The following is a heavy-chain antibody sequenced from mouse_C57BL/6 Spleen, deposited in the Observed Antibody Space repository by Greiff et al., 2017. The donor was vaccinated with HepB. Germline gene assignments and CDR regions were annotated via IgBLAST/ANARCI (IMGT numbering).Heavy chain of an antibody. D-gene: IGHD1-1*01. CDR3: ARGDYYGSSPLAMDY. CDR1: GYTFTDHT. V-gene: IGHV1-78*01. Sequence: VQLQQSDAELVKPGASVKISCKVSGYTFTDHTIHWMKQRPEQGLEWIGYIYPRDGSTKYNEKFKGKATLTADKSSSTAYMQLNSLTSEDSAVYFCARGDYYGSSPLAMDYWGQGTSVTVSS. J-gene: IGHJ4*01. CDR2: IYPRDGST.